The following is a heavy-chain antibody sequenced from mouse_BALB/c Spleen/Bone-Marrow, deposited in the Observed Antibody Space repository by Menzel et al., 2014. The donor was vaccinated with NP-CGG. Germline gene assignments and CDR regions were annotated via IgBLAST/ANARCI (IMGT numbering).Heavy chain of an antibody. CDR2: IYPGDGDT. J-gene: IGHJ4*01. Sequence: VQLQESGAELVRPGSSAKISCKASGYAFSSYWMNWVKQRPGQGLEWIGQIYPGDGDTNYNGKFKGKATLTADKSSSTAYMQLSSLTSEDSAVYFCAREDGNYPFYAMDYWGQGTSVTVSS. CDR1: GYAFSSYW. D-gene: IGHD2-1*01. V-gene: IGHV1-80*01. CDR3: AREDGNYPFYAMDY.